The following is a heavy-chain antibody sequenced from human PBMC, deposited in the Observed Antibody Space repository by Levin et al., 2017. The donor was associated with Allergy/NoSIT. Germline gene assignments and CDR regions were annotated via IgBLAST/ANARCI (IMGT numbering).Heavy chain of an antibody. Sequence: KISCKASGGTFSSYAISWVRQAPGQGLEWMGRIIPILGIANYAQKFQGRVTITADKSTSTAYMELSSLRSEDTAVYYCARAPHAYYGMDGWGQGTTVTVSS. CDR3: ARAPHAYYGMDG. CDR2: IIPILGIA. CDR1: GGTFSSYA. V-gene: IGHV1-69*04. J-gene: IGHJ6*02.